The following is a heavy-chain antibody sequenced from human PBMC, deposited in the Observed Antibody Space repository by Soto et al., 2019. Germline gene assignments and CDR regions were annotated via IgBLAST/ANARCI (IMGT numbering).Heavy chain of an antibody. Sequence: ESLSLTCRVSVDSVGRFYRSWIRQAPGKGLEWIGYVSYSGTTNYNPSLKSRVRISLDTSKNQFSLKLNSVTAADTAVYFCAREGGVTAVHNKWPDPWGQGTLVTVSS. V-gene: IGHV4-59*02. CDR1: VDSVGRFY. D-gene: IGHD2-21*02. CDR2: VSYSGTT. J-gene: IGHJ5*02. CDR3: AREGGVTAVHNKWPDP.